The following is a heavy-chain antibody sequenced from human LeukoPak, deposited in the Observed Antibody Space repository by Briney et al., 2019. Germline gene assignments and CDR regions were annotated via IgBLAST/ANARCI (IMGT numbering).Heavy chain of an antibody. CDR1: GFTFSSYG. D-gene: IGHD6-19*01. J-gene: IGHJ1*01. CDR3: AKEPAFQAVAGTRYFQH. CDR2: IWYDSSNK. V-gene: IGHV3-33*06. Sequence: HSGGPLRLSCAASGFTFSSYGMHWVRQAPGKGLEWVAVIWYDSSNKYYADSVKGRFTISRDNSKNTLYLQMNSLRAEDTAVYYCAKEPAFQAVAGTRYFQHWGQGTLVTVSS.